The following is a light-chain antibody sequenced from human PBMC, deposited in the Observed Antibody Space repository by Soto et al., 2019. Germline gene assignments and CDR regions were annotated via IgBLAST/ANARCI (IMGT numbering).Light chain of an antibody. CDR3: QQNYITPPRT. V-gene: IGKV1-39*01. Sequence: DIQMTQSPSSLSASVGDRVTITCRASQSISTYLNWYQQRPGKAPKLLIYGASSLQSGVPSRFGGSGAGTDFTLIISSLQPEDFATYYCQQNYITPPRTFGQGTKLEIK. CDR2: GAS. J-gene: IGKJ2*01. CDR1: QSISTY.